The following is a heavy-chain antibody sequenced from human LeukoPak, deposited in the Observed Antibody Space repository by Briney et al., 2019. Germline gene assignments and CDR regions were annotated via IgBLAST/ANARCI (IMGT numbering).Heavy chain of an antibody. CDR1: GFTFGTYW. V-gene: IGHV3-7*03. Sequence: GESLRLFCSGSGFTFGTYWMSWVRQAPGKGLEWVANIKPDGGQKYYVDSVKGRFTISRDNAKNSLYLQMDNLRAEDTAVYFCARDRESNWYPFLDCWGQGTLVTVSS. CDR2: IKPDGGQK. CDR3: ARDRESNWYPFLDC. J-gene: IGHJ4*02. D-gene: IGHD1-20*01.